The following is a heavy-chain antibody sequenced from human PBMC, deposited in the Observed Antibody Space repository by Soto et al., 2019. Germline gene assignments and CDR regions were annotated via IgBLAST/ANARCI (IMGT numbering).Heavy chain of an antibody. D-gene: IGHD2-2*01. J-gene: IGHJ5*02. CDR1: GGSISSGNYY. CDR3: ARSGVVPAAKWFDP. V-gene: IGHV4-31*03. Sequence: QVQLQESGPGLVKTSQTLSLTCTVSGGSISSGNYYWSWIRQHPGKGPEWIGHIYYNRNTYYNPSLKCRVTISLDTSRNQFSLSLSSVTAADTAVYYCARSGVVPAAKWFDPWGQGTLVTVSS. CDR2: IYYNRNT.